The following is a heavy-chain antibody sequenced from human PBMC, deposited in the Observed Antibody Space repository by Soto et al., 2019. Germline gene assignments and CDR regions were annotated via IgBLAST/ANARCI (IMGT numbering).Heavy chain of an antibody. CDR3: ARDNGMAGSFDP. CDR1: GFTFSTYS. J-gene: IGHJ5*02. Sequence: GGSLRLSCTASGFTFSTYSMNWARQAPGKGLEWISYITSGSTTIFYADSVKGRFTTSRDNVKNSLYLQMNSLRDEDTAVYYCARDNGMAGSFDPWGQGTLVTVSS. V-gene: IGHV3-48*02. CDR2: ITSGSTTI.